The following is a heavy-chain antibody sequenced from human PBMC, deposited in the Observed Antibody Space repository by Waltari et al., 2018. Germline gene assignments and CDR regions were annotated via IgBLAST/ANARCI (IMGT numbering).Heavy chain of an antibody. CDR3: ARGLPGSTFRTEYDY. V-gene: IGHV1-46*01. CDR1: GYNFANYY. Sequence: QVQLVQSGAEVKKPGASVKVSCRTSGYNFANYYVQWVRQAPGQGLEVMGIINPGYGTTSYAQKFQGRVTRAMDTSTNTVYLEMSSLTSEDTAVYYCARGLPGSTFRTEYDYWGQGTLVTVSS. CDR2: INPGYGTT. J-gene: IGHJ4*02. D-gene: IGHD1-7*01.